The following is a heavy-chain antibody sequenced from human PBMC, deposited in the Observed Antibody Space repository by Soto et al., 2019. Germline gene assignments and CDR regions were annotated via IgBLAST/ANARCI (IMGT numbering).Heavy chain of an antibody. CDR2: ISAYNGNT. CDR3: ARDTPYYDILTGYPPSYYYYGMDV. CDR1: GYTFTSYG. V-gene: IGHV1-18*01. Sequence: QVQLVQSGAEVKKPGASVKVSCKASGYTFTSYGISWVRQAPGQGLEWMGWISAYNGNTNYAQKRQGRVTMTTDPSTSTASMELRSLRSDDTAVYYCARDTPYYDILTGYPPSYYYYGMDVWGQGTTVTVSS. J-gene: IGHJ6*02. D-gene: IGHD3-9*01.